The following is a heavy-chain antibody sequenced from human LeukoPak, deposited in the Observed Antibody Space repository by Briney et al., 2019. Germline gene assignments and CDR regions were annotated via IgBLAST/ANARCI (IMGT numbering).Heavy chain of an antibody. J-gene: IGHJ4*02. Sequence: PGGSLRLSCAASGFTFSDYYMSWVRQAPGKGLEWVSSISGSGGATYYADSVKGRFTISRDNSKNTLYLQMNSLRAEDTAVYYCAKQFANYDLLTGPRDWGQGTLVTVSS. V-gene: IGHV3-23*01. CDR2: ISGSGGAT. CDR1: GFTFSDYY. CDR3: AKQFANYDLLTGPRD. D-gene: IGHD3-9*01.